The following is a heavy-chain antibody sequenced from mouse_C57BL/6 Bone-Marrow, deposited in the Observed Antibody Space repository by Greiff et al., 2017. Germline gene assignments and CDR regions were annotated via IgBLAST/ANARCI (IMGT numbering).Heavy chain of an antibody. V-gene: IGHV1-81*01. J-gene: IGHJ4*01. CDR1: GYTFTSYG. D-gene: IGHD2-5*01. CDR3: ARYSNYVNYAMDY. Sequence: VQLQQSGAELARPGASVKLSCKASGYTFTSYGISWVKQRTGQGLEWIGEIYPRSGNTYYNEKFKGKATLTADKSSSTAYMELRSLTSEDSAVXFCARYSNYVNYAMDYWGQGTSDTVSS. CDR2: IYPRSGNT.